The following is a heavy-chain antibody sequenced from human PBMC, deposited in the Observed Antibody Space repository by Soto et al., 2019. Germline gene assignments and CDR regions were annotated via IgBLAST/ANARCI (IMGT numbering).Heavy chain of an antibody. D-gene: IGHD3-16*02. Sequence: QVQLVQSGAEVRQPASSVKVSCKTSGGTFSSYAISWVRQAPGQGLEWMGGIAPIVGTTTYAQKFQGRVTITADEATSTAYMPLSRLRSDDTAVYYCVTVVSIPGSPDHWGQGTLVTVSS. CDR1: GGTFSSYA. CDR2: IAPIVGTT. CDR3: VTVVSIPGSPDH. J-gene: IGHJ4*02. V-gene: IGHV1-69*12.